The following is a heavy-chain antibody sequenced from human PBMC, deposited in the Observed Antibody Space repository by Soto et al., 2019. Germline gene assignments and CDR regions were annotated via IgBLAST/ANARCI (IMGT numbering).Heavy chain of an antibody. J-gene: IGHJ4*02. V-gene: IGHV4-34*01. D-gene: IGHD4-17*01. Sequence: SETLSLTCAVYGGSFSGYYWSWIRQPPGKGLEWIGEINHGGSTNYNPSLKSRVTISVDTSKNQFSLKLSSVTAADTAVYYCARGPDYGDYVDYWGQGTLVTVSS. CDR3: ARGPDYGDYVDY. CDR1: GGSFSGYY. CDR2: INHGGST.